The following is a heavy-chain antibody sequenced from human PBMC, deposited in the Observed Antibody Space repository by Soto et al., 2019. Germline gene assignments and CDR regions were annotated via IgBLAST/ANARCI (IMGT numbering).Heavy chain of an antibody. CDR1: GFTFSTYA. J-gene: IGHJ4*02. Sequence: EVQLLESGGGLVQPGGSPRLSCAASGFTFSTYAMSWVRQAPGKGQEWVSAISGSGDSTYYADSVKGRFTISRDNSKNTLFLQMNSLRPEDTAVYYCAKAGPGSFKWGQGTLVTVSS. D-gene: IGHD3-10*01. CDR3: AKAGPGSFK. CDR2: ISGSGDST. V-gene: IGHV3-23*01.